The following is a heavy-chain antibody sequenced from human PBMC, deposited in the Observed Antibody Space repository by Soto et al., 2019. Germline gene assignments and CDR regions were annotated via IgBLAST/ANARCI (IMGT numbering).Heavy chain of an antibody. CDR2: IWYDGSNK. J-gene: IGHJ6*02. V-gene: IGHV3-33*01. CDR3: ARDLAYIVVPLYYYYGMDV. D-gene: IGHD2-2*01. CDR1: GFTFSSYG. Sequence: QVQLVESGGGVVQPGRSLRLSCAASGFTFSSYGMHWVRQAPGKGLEWVAVIWYDGSNKYYADSVKGRFTISRDNSKNTMYLQMISLRAEDTAVYYCARDLAYIVVPLYYYYGMDVWGQGTTVTVSS.